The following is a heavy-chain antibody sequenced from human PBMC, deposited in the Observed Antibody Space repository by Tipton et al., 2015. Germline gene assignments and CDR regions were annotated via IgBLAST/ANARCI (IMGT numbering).Heavy chain of an antibody. CDR1: GGSISSGGYY. V-gene: IGHV4-31*03. CDR2: IYYSGST. J-gene: IGHJ5*02. D-gene: IGHD2-15*01. CDR3: ARDNYRGYCPGESCFNWFDP. Sequence: TLSLTCTVSGGSISSGGYYWYWIRQHPGKGLEWIGYIYYSGSTYYNPSLKSRVTISVDTSKNQFSLKLSSVTAADTAVYYCARDNYRGYCPGESCFNWFDPWGQGTLVTVSS.